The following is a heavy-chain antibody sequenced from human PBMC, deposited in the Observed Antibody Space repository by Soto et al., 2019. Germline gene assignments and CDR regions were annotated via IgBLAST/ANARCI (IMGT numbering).Heavy chain of an antibody. J-gene: IGHJ4*02. D-gene: IGHD6-19*01. CDR3: AKDGGWSLAVAGLFDY. Sequence: EVHLLEDGGGLVQPGGSLRLSCVVSGSTFSSDDMSWVRQAPGRGLEWVSGISDSGGSTYYADSVKGRFTISRDNAKNTLYLQMKSLRVEDTALYYCAKDGGWSLAVAGLFDYWGPGTQVTVSS. CDR2: ISDSGGST. V-gene: IGHV3-23*01. CDR1: GSTFSSDD.